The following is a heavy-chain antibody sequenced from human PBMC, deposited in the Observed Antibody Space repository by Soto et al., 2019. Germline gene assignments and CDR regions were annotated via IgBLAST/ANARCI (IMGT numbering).Heavy chain of an antibody. CDR2: ITDTGGDT. CDR3: AKSNRPGRQWLVRECFDY. V-gene: IGHV3-23*01. D-gene: IGHD6-19*01. CDR1: GIIFGSRA. J-gene: IGHJ4*02. Sequence: EVQLLESGGDLVQPGGSLRLSCVASGIIFGSRAMSWVRQAPGKGLEWVSTITDTGGDTKYADSVRGRFTISRDNSKNTLYLQMNSLRAEDTAVYYCAKSNRPGRQWLVRECFDYWGQGTLVTVSS.